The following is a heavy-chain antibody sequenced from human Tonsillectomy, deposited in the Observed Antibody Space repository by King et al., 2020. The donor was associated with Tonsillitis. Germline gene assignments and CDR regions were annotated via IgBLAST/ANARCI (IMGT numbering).Heavy chain of an antibody. CDR1: GFIFSNYW. J-gene: IGHJ4*02. V-gene: IGHV3-7*03. Sequence: DVQLVESGGGLVQPGGSLRLSCAASGFIFSNYWMSWVRQAPGKGLEWVANIKHDGSDKHYVGSVKGRFAISRDNAKSSMYLQMDSLRAEDTAVYYCASGSSPVGREYYTPNHYYWGRGTLVTVSS. CDR3: ASGSSPVGREYYTPNHYY. CDR2: IKHDGSDK. D-gene: IGHD2/OR15-2a*01.